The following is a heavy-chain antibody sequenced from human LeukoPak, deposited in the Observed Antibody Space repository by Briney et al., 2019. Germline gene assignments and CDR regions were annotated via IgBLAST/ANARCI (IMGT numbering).Heavy chain of an antibody. Sequence: GGSLRLSCAASGFTFNGYWMSWVRQAPGKGLEWVANIKEDGSAQYYVGSVKGRFTISRDNAKNSLYLQMNSLRAEDTALYYCAKDIRVTPTNAFDIWGQGTRVTVSS. CDR1: GFTFNGYW. V-gene: IGHV3-7*03. CDR3: AKDIRVTPTNAFDI. D-gene: IGHD2-21*02. CDR2: IKEDGSAQ. J-gene: IGHJ3*02.